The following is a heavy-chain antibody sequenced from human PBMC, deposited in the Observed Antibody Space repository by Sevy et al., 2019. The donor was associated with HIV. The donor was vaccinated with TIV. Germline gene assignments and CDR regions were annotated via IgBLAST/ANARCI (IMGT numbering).Heavy chain of an antibody. D-gene: IGHD6-19*01. Sequence: SETLSLTCAVYGGSFSGYYWSWIRQPPGKGLEWIGEINHSGSTNYNPPLKSRVTISVDTSKNQFSLKLSSVTAADTAVYYCARSIAVAGPEAYWGQGTLVTVSS. CDR2: INHSGST. CDR1: GGSFSGYY. J-gene: IGHJ4*02. CDR3: ARSIAVAGPEAY. V-gene: IGHV4-34*01.